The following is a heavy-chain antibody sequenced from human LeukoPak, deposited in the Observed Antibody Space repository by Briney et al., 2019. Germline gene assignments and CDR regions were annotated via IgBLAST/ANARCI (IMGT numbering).Heavy chain of an antibody. V-gene: IGHV3-23*01. CDR2: INGSGGST. CDR3: AKRIQSAMATGY. Sequence: GGSLRVSCAASGFTFSSYAMSWVRQAPGKGLEWVSDINGSGGSTYYADSVKGRFTISRDNSKNTLYLQMNSLRAEDTAVYYCAKRIQSAMATGYWGQGTLVTVSS. CDR1: GFTFSSYA. D-gene: IGHD5-18*01. J-gene: IGHJ4*02.